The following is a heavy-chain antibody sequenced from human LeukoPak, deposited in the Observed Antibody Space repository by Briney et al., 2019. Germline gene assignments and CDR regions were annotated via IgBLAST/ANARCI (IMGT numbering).Heavy chain of an antibody. CDR2: ITGSDDRT. J-gene: IGHJ4*02. D-gene: IGHD3-22*01. V-gene: IGHV3-23*01. CDR3: AKGPLLGSGYLPGD. CDR1: GFTFSSAA. Sequence: GESLRLSCAASGFTFSSAAMTWVRQPPGKGLEWVSTITGSDDRTYYADSVKGRFTISRDYSKNTLHLQMNSLRVEDTAIYYCAKGPLLGSGYLPGDWGQGILVIVSS.